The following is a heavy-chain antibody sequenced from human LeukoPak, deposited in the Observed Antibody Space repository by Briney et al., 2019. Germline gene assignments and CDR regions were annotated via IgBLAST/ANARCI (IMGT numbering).Heavy chain of an antibody. CDR1: GGSFSGYY. Sequence: PSETLSLTCAVYGGSFSGYYLSWIRQPPGKGLEWIGEINHSGSTNYNPSLKSRVTISVDTSKNQFSLKLSSVTAADTAVYYCAIGDGASWGQGTLVTVSS. CDR2: INHSGST. J-gene: IGHJ5*02. CDR3: AIGDGAS. V-gene: IGHV4-34*01. D-gene: IGHD5-24*01.